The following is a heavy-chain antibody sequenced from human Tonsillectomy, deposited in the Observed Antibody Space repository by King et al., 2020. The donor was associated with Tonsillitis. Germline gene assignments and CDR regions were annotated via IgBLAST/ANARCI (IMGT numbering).Heavy chain of an antibody. Sequence: VQLVESGGGLIQRGGSLRLSCAASGFTVSRNYMNWVRQAPGKGLEWVSLIYRNGSPSYAAPVGGRFTISRDNSKNTLYLQMTSLRAEDTAVYYCARVAHDYYDFWRFDYWGQGTLVTVSS. J-gene: IGHJ4*02. CDR2: IYRNGSP. CDR1: GFTVSRNY. CDR3: ARVAHDYYDFWRFDY. D-gene: IGHD3-3*01. V-gene: IGHV3-53*01.